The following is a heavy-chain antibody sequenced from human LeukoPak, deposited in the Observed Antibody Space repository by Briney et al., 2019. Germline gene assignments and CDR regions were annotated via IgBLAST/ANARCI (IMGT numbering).Heavy chain of an antibody. CDR3: ARERQNKDFWSGGDY. V-gene: IGHV3-48*04. D-gene: IGHD3-3*01. J-gene: IGHJ4*02. CDR1: GFTFSSYS. Sequence: PGGSLRLSCAASGFTFSSYSMNWVRQAPGKGLEWVSYISSSGSTIYYADSVKGRFTISRDNAKNSLYLQMNSLRAEDTAVYYCARERQNKDFWSGGDYWGQGTLVTVSS. CDR2: ISSSGSTI.